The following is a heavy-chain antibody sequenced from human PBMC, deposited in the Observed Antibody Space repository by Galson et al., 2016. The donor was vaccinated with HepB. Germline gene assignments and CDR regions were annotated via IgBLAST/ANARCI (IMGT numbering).Heavy chain of an antibody. V-gene: IGHV1-18*04. Sequence: SVKVSCKASGYPFTTNGITWVRQAPGQGLEWMGWISAHNGDTNSPQKFQGRVTLTTDTSTRTAYMELRSLKSDDTAVYYCARDRDRSLDYWGQGTTVTVSS. CDR1: GYPFTTNG. CDR3: ARDRDRSLDY. D-gene: IGHD4-11*01. J-gene: IGHJ6*02. CDR2: ISAHNGDT.